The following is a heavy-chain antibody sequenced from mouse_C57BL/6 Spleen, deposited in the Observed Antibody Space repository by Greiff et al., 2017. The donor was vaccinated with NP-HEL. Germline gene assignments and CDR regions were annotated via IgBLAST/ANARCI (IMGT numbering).Heavy chain of an antibody. V-gene: IGHV1-22*01. CDR2: INPNNGGT. CDR3: ARTPYYYGSPYLYFDV. J-gene: IGHJ1*03. D-gene: IGHD1-1*01. CDR1: GYTFTDYN. Sequence: VQLKESGPELVKPGASVKMSCKASGYTFTDYNMHWVKQSHGKSLEWIGYINPNNGGTSYNQKFKGKATLTVNKSSSTAYMELRSLTSEDSAVYYCARTPYYYGSPYLYFDVWGTGTTVTVSS.